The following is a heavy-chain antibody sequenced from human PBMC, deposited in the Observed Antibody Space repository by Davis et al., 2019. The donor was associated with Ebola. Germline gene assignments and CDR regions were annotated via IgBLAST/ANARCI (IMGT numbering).Heavy chain of an antibody. D-gene: IGHD3-22*01. Sequence: SETLSLTCAVYGGSFSGYYWSWIRQPPGKGLEWIGYIYYSGTTKYNPSLKSRVTISVDTSKNQFSLKLSSATAADTAVYYCASLRQTYDSSGYSQPFDYWGQGSLVSVSS. CDR3: ASLRQTYDSSGYSQPFDY. CDR2: IYYSGTT. J-gene: IGHJ4*02. CDR1: GGSFSGYY. V-gene: IGHV4-34*01.